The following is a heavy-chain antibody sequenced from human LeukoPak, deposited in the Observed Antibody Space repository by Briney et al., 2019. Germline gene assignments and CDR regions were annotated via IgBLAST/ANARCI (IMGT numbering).Heavy chain of an antibody. D-gene: IGHD6-19*01. J-gene: IGHJ4*02. Sequence: SETLSLTCTVSGGSISSYYWSWIRQPPGKGLEWIGYIYYSGSTNYNPSLKSRVTISVDTSKNQFSLKLSSVTAADTAVYYCARSSGWKYYFDYWGQGTLVTVSS. CDR3: ARSSGWKYYFDY. CDR1: GGSISSYY. CDR2: IYYSGST. V-gene: IGHV4-59*01.